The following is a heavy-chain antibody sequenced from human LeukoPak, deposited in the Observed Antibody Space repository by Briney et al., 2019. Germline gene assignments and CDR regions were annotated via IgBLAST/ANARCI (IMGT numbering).Heavy chain of an antibody. Sequence: ASVKVSCKASGYTFTSYYMHWVRQAPGQGLEWMGIINPSGGSTSYAQKFQGRVTMTRDTSTSTVYMELSGLRSEDTAVYYCARDRWLEPFDYWGQGTLVTVSS. CDR1: GYTFTSYY. J-gene: IGHJ4*02. CDR2: INPSGGST. CDR3: ARDRWLEPFDY. D-gene: IGHD6-19*01. V-gene: IGHV1-46*01.